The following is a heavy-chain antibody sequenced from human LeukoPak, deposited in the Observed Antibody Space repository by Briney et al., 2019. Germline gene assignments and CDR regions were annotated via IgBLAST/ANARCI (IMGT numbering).Heavy chain of an antibody. CDR3: ARVRFDP. V-gene: IGHV3-30*01. CDR1: GFTFSSYA. CDR2: ISYDGSNK. Sequence: GGSLRLSCAASGFTFSSYAMHWVRQAPGKGLEWVAVISYDGSNKYYADSVKGRFTISRDNSKNTLYLRMNSLRAEDTAVYYCARVRFDPWGQGTLVTVSS. J-gene: IGHJ5*02.